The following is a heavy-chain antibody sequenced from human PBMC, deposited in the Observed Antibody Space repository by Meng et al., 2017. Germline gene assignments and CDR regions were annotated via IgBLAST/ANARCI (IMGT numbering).Heavy chain of an antibody. CDR2: IYSGGST. CDR3: ARDLRSYDFWSGYYTPFKNYYYYYGMDV. D-gene: IGHD3-3*01. Sequence: GESLKISCAASGFTVSSNYMSWVRQAPGKGLEWVSVIYSGGSTYYADSVKGRFTISRDNSKNTLYLQMNSLRAEDTAVYYCARDLRSYDFWSGYYTPFKNYYYYYGMDVWGQGTTVTVSS. J-gene: IGHJ6*02. CDR1: GFTVSSNY. V-gene: IGHV3-53*01.